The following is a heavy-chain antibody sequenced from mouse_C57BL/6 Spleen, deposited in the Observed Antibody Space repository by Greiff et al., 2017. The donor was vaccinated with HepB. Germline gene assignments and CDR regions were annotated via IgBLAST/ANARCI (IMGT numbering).Heavy chain of an antibody. Sequence: EVQRVESGGGLVKPGGSLKLSCAASGFTFSSYAMSWVRQTPEKRLEWVATISDGGSYTYYPDNVKGRFTISRDNAKNNLYLQMSHLKSEDTAMYYCAREGTMFYYGSSYVRNYAMDYWGQGTSVTVSS. CDR3: AREGTMFYYGSSYVRNYAMDY. CDR1: GFTFSSYA. V-gene: IGHV5-4*01. D-gene: IGHD1-1*01. CDR2: ISDGGSYT. J-gene: IGHJ4*01.